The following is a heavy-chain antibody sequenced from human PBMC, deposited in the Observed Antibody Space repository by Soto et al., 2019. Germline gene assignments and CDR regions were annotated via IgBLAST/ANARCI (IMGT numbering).Heavy chain of an antibody. V-gene: IGHV4-30-2*01. Sequence: QLQLQESGSGLVKPSQTLSLTCAVSGGAISSGGYSWSCIRQPPGKGLEWIGYIYHSGRTYYNPSLQSRVTISVYRSKNQFSLKLSSVTAADTAVDYCDRAKPDGPLDYWVQGTLVTVSS. J-gene: IGHJ4*02. CDR1: GGAISSGGYS. D-gene: IGHD2-8*01. CDR3: DRAKPDGPLDY. CDR2: IYHSGRT.